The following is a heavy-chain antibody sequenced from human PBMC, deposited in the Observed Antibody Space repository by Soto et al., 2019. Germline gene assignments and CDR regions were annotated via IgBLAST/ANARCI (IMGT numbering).Heavy chain of an antibody. Sequence: QLQLVQSGGEVKKHGASVRVSCEAYGYPFSKYGISWIRQAPGQGLAWMGWIKPDNGNTDYAQKFQGRVTMTTDTSSNTAYMELRSLRSDDTAVYYCATSYESGFDPLGQGTLVSVSS. V-gene: IGHV1-18*04. CDR3: ATSYESGFDP. CDR2: IKPDNGNT. D-gene: IGHD5-12*01. CDR1: GYPFSKYG. J-gene: IGHJ5*02.